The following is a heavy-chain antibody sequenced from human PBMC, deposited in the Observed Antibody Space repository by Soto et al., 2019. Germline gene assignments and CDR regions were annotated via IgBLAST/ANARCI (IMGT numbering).Heavy chain of an antibody. V-gene: IGHV1-69*06. CDR3: ARDGEYYDILTDGYYYYGMDV. CDR2: IIPIFGTA. Sequence: GXSVKVSCKASVGTFSSYAISWVRQAPGQGLEWMGGIIPIFGTANYAQKFQGRVTITADKSTSTAYMELSSLRSEDTAVYYCARDGEYYDILTDGYYYYGMDVWGQGTTVTVSS. D-gene: IGHD3-9*01. J-gene: IGHJ6*02. CDR1: VGTFSSYA.